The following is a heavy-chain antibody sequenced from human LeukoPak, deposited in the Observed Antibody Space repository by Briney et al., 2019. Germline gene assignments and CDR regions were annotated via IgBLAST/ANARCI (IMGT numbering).Heavy chain of an antibody. D-gene: IGHD2-15*01. CDR1: GFTFNSYS. CDR3: ARDPPYCSGDNCYFDS. V-gene: IGHV3-21*01. Sequence: PGGSLRLSCAASGFTFNSYSMNWVRQAPGKGLEWVSSISSSSTYIHYADSVKGRFTIPRDNGKRSLYLQMNSLRAEDTAVYYCARDPPYCSGDNCYFDSWGQGTLVTVSS. J-gene: IGHJ4*02. CDR2: ISSSSTYI.